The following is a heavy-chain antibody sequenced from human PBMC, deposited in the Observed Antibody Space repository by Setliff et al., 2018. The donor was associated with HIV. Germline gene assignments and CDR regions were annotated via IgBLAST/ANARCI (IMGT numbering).Heavy chain of an antibody. CDR1: GGSINSYF. CDR2: IYYTGST. V-gene: IGHV4-59*01. CDR3: ARESDYYHFDY. Sequence: PSETLSLTCTVSGGSINSYFWSWIRQPPGKGLEWIAYIYYTGSTNYNPSLKSRVTISLDTSKNQFSLNVNSVTAADTAVYYCARESDYYHFDYWGHGTLVTVSS. D-gene: IGHD3-9*01. J-gene: IGHJ4*01.